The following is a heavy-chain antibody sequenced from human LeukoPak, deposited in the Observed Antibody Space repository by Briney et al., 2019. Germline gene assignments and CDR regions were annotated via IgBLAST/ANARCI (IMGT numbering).Heavy chain of an antibody. Sequence: GGSLRLSCAASGFIFDNYGMSWVRQAPGKGLEWVSGINWNGDNTNYADSVKGRFTVSRDNAKNSLYLQMNSLRAEDTALYYCASWIIVGATTPAFDVWGQGTMVTVSS. J-gene: IGHJ3*01. D-gene: IGHD1-26*01. CDR2: INWNGDNT. CDR3: ASWIIVGATTPAFDV. CDR1: GFIFDNYG. V-gene: IGHV3-20*04.